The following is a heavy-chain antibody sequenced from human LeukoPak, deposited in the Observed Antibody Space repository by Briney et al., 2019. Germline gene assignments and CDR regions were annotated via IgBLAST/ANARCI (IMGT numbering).Heavy chain of an antibody. J-gene: IGHJ4*02. CDR1: GFTFSSYG. CDR3: AKDRPYYYGYSGYSHSYFDY. Sequence: GGSLRLSCAASGFTFSSYGMHWVRQAPGKGLEWVAVIWYDGSKKYYADSVKGRFTISRDNSKNTLYLQMNSLRAEDTAVYYCAKDRPYYYGYSGYSHSYFDYWGQGTLVTVSS. CDR2: IWYDGSKK. D-gene: IGHD3-22*01. V-gene: IGHV3-33*06.